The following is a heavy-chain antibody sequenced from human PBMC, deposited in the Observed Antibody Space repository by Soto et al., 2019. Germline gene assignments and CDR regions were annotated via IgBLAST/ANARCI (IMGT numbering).Heavy chain of an antibody. J-gene: IGHJ4*02. CDR2: INHSGST. CDR1: GGSFSGYY. CDR3: ARGFKRSVFGVVMGHLPGY. D-gene: IGHD3-3*01. Sequence: SETLSLTCAVYGGSFSGYYWSWIRQPPGKGLEWIGEINHSGSTNYNPSLKSRVTISVDTSKNQFSLKLSSVTAADTAVYYCARGFKRSVFGVVMGHLPGYWGQGTLVTVSS. V-gene: IGHV4-34*01.